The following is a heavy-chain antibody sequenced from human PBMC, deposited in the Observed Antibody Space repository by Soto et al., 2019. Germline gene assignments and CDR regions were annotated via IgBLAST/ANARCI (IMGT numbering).Heavy chain of an antibody. J-gene: IGHJ5*02. CDR3: ARALDAGIAVAGTEPLDP. CDR2: INPSDGNR. V-gene: IGHV1-18*01. CDR1: GYSFSFYG. D-gene: IGHD6-19*01. Sequence: GASVKVSCKASGYSFSFYGINWVRQAPGQGLEWMGWINPSDGNRNFAQKFQGRVTITRDKSTSTAYMELSSLRSEDTAVYYCARALDAGIAVAGTEPLDPWGQGTLVTVSS.